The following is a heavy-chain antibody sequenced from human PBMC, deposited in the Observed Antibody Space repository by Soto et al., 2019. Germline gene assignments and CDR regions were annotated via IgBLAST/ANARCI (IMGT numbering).Heavy chain of an antibody. CDR1: GYSISSGYY. D-gene: IGHD1-7*01. CDR2: IYHSGNT. CDR3: ASRDPGTSVDY. V-gene: IGHV4-38-2*01. Sequence: LETLSLTCAVSGYSISSGYYWGWIRQPPGKGLEWIGSIYHSGNTNYNPSLKSRVTISLDKSEKQTPLKVTSLTAADTAVYYCASRDPGTSVDYWGQGTLVTVSS. J-gene: IGHJ4*02.